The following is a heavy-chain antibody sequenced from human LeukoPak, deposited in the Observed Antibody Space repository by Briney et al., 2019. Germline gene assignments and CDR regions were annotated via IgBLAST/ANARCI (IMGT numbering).Heavy chain of an antibody. J-gene: IGHJ4*02. D-gene: IGHD4-23*01. CDR3: AKVLVSGGGNGPGDY. CDR1: GFTFSSYA. CDR2: ISYDGSNK. Sequence: QPGRSLRLSCAASGFTFSSYAMHWVRQAPGKGLEWVAVISYDGSNKYYADSVKGRFTISRDNSKNTLYLQMNSLRAEDTAVYYCAKVLVSGGGNGPGDYWGQGTLVTVSS. V-gene: IGHV3-30-3*01.